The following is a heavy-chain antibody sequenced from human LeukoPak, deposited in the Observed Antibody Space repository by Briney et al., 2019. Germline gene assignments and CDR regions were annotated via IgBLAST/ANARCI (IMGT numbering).Heavy chain of an antibody. D-gene: IGHD3-22*01. CDR2: IYSGGST. Sequence: GGSLRLSCAASGFTVSSNYMSWVRQAPGKRLEWVSVIYSGGSTYYADSVKGRFTISRDNSKNTLYLQMNSLRAEDTAVYYCAREGGYYDSSGYYSPVAYWGQGTLVTVSS. CDR1: GFTVSSNY. J-gene: IGHJ4*02. V-gene: IGHV3-53*01. CDR3: AREGGYYDSSGYYSPVAY.